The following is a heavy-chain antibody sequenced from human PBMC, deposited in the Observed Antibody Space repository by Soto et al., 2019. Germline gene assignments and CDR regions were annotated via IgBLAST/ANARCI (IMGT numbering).Heavy chain of an antibody. CDR1: GGSISSNNYY. D-gene: IGHD3-3*01. CDR2: LYYSGST. Sequence: TXGTLSLTCTVSGGSISSNNYYGGWIRQPPGKGLEWIGSLYYSGSTYYNPSLKSRVTISVDTSKNQFSLRLRSVTAADTAVYYCARHLSLPFWSGYPFDYWGQGALVTVSS. CDR3: ARHLSLPFWSGYPFDY. V-gene: IGHV4-39*01. J-gene: IGHJ4*02.